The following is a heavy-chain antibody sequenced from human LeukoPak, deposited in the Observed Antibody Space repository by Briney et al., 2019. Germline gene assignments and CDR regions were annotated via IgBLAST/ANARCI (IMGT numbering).Heavy chain of an antibody. J-gene: IGHJ4*02. D-gene: IGHD3-10*01. CDR1: EFSFSSYD. CDR3: AKGPNFGSWRAVHY. Sequence: PGGSLTLSCAASEFSFSSYDMSWVRQTLEKGLEWVSSISGDDVTFYADSVKGRFTISRDKSKNTLYLQMNSLRTDDTAIYYCAKGPNFGSWRAVHYWGQGSLVTVSS. V-gene: IGHV3-23*01. CDR2: ISGDDVT.